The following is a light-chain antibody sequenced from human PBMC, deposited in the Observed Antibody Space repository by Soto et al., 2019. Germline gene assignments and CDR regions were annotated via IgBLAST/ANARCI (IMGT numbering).Light chain of an antibody. CDR3: QQWRSSPLS. V-gene: IGKV3-20*01. CDR2: GTY. J-gene: IGKJ4*01. Sequence: EIGLTQSPGTLSLSPGEGATLSCRASQSVGNSYVAWYQKKPGQAPRLLISGTYSRATGIPDRFRGSGSDTDFTLTITSREPEDFAVYYCQQWRSSPLSFGAGTKIE. CDR1: QSVGNSY.